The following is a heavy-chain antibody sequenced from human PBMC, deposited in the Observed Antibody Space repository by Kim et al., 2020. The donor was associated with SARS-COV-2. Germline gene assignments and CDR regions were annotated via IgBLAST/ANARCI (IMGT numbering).Heavy chain of an antibody. D-gene: IGHD3-3*01. CDR2: IRSKANSYAT. Sequence: GGSLRLSCAASGFTFSGSAMHWVRQASGKGLEWVGRIRSKANSYATAYAASVKGRFTISRDDSKNTAYLQMNSLKTEDTAVYYCTRQDYDFWSGPPPYYYGMDVWGQGTTVTVSS. J-gene: IGHJ6*02. V-gene: IGHV3-73*01. CDR1: GFTFSGSA. CDR3: TRQDYDFWSGPPPYYYGMDV.